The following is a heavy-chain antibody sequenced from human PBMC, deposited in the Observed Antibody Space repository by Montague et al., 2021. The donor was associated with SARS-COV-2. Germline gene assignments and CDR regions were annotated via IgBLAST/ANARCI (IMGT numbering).Heavy chain of an antibody. CDR1: GGSFSGYY. J-gene: IGHJ6*02. V-gene: IGHV4-34*01. Sequence: SETLSLTCAVYGGSFSGYYWSWIRQPPGKGLEWIGDINHSGSTNYNPSLKSRVTISVDTSKNQFSLKLSSVTAADTAVYYCARGRTGTTFYYYYYYGMDVWGQGTTVTVS. CDR2: INHSGST. CDR3: ARGRTGTTFYYYYYYGMDV. D-gene: IGHD1-7*01.